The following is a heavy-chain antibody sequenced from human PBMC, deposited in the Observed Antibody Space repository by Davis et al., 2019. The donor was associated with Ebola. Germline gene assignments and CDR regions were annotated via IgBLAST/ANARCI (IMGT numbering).Heavy chain of an antibody. V-gene: IGHV3-13*01. CDR1: GFTFSSYD. CDR3: ARARWLRAYYFDY. J-gene: IGHJ4*02. Sequence: AGSLRLSCAASGFTFSSYDMHWVRQATGKGLEWVSAIGTAGDTYYPGSVKGRFTISRENAKNSLYLQMNSLRAGDTAVYYCARARWLRAYYFDYWGQGTLVTVSS. D-gene: IGHD5-24*01. CDR2: IGTAGDT.